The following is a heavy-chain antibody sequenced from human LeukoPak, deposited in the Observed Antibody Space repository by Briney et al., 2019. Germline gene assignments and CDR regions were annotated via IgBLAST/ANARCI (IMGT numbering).Heavy chain of an antibody. CDR1: GVTFSNYA. V-gene: IGHV3-23*01. CDR2: ISGSGGRT. CDR3: AKGAAGDYYYFAY. J-gene: IGHJ4*02. D-gene: IGHD4-17*01. Sequence: GGSLRLSCAASGVTFSNYAMSWVRQAPGTGLEWGSAISGSGGRTYYADSVKGRFTISRDNSKNTLYLQMNSLRADDTAVYYCAKGAAGDYYYFAYWGQGTLVTVSS.